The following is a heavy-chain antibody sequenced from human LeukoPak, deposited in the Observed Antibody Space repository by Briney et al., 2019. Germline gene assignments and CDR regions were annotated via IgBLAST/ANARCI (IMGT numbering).Heavy chain of an antibody. D-gene: IGHD1-26*01. CDR2: IYYSGST. J-gene: IGHJ4*02. Sequence: SETLSLTCTVSGGSISSYYWSWIRQPPGKGLEWIGYIYYSGSTNYNPSLKSRVTISVATSKNQFSLKLSSVTAADTAVYYCAVVGATIRDYWGQGTLVTVSS. CDR3: AVVGATIRDY. V-gene: IGHV4-59*01. CDR1: GGSISSYY.